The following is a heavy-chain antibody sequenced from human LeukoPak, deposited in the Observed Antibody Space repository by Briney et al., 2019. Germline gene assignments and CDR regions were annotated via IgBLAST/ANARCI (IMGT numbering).Heavy chain of an antibody. Sequence: GGSLRLSCAASGLTVSSNYMSWVRQAPGKGLEWVSVIYSGGSTYYADSVKGRFTISRDNSKNTLHLQMNSLRAEDTAVYYCATLAVAGAENAFDIWGQGTMVTVSS. CDR1: GLTVSSNY. V-gene: IGHV3-66*01. D-gene: IGHD6-19*01. J-gene: IGHJ3*02. CDR2: IYSGGST. CDR3: ATLAVAGAENAFDI.